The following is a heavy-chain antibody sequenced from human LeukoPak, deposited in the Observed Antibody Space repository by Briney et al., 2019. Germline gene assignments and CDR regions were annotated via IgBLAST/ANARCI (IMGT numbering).Heavy chain of an antibody. V-gene: IGHV4-59*01. D-gene: IGHD3-3*02. Sequence: SETLSLTCTLPGGSIRGYYWNWIRQPPGKGLEWIGYIYYSGSTSYNPSLKSRVTISVDTSKNQFSLKLSSVTAADTAVYYCATSPRRALANWFDPWGQGTLVTASS. J-gene: IGHJ5*02. CDR2: IYYSGST. CDR3: ATSPRRALANWFDP. CDR1: GGSIRGYY.